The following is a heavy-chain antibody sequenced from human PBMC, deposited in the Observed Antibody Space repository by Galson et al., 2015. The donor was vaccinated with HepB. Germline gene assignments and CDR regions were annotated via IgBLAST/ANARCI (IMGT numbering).Heavy chain of an antibody. Sequence: LSLTCTVSGGSISSGDYYWSWIRQPPGKGLEWIGYIYYSGSTYYNPSLKSRVTISVDTSKNQFSLKLSSVTAADTAVYYCARVRVYGPFDYWGQGTLVTVSS. CDR1: GGSISSGDYY. CDR3: ARVRVYGPFDY. V-gene: IGHV4-30-4*01. D-gene: IGHD4-17*01. CDR2: IYYSGST. J-gene: IGHJ4*02.